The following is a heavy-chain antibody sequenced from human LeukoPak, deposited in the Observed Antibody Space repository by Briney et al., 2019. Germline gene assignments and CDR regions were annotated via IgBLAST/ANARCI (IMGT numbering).Heavy chain of an antibody. Sequence: GESLKISCKGSGYSFTNYWIACVRQLPGKGLEWMGIIYTGDSDTRYSPYCQGPVTISTAKSIYTTYLHSGSLKASDTGMYYCARTADYYYYYMDVWGKGTTVTVSS. V-gene: IGHV5-51*01. CDR1: GYSFTNYW. CDR2: IYTGDSDT. CDR3: ARTADYYYYYMDV. J-gene: IGHJ6*03.